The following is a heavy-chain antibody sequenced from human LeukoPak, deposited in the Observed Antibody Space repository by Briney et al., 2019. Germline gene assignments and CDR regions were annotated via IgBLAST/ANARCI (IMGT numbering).Heavy chain of an antibody. D-gene: IGHD3-10*01. J-gene: IGHJ4*02. CDR3: ARTMVRGVISFEDY. V-gene: IGHV4-39*07. CDR2: IYYSGST. Sequence: SETLSLTCTVSGGSISSSSYYWGWIRQPPGKGLEWIGSIYYSGSTNYNPSLKSRVTISVDTSKNQFSLKLSSVTAADTAVYYCARTMVRGVISFEDYWGQGTLVTVSS. CDR1: GGSISSSSYY.